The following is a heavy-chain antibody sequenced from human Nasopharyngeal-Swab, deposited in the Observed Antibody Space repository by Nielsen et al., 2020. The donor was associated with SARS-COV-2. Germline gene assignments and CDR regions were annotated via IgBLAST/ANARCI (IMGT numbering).Heavy chain of an antibody. D-gene: IGHD6-19*01. V-gene: IGHV4-34*01. CDR1: GGSFSGYY. Sequence: SETLSLTCAVYGGSFSGYYWSWIRQPPGKGLEWIGEINHSGSTNYNPSLKSRVTISVDTSKNQFSLKLSPVTAADTAVYYCARGKGYSSDWGQGTLVTVSS. CDR3: ARGKGYSSD. J-gene: IGHJ4*02. CDR2: INHSGST.